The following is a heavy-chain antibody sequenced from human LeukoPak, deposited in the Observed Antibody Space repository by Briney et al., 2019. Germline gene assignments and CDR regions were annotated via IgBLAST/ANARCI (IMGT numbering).Heavy chain of an antibody. V-gene: IGHV3-48*01. J-gene: IGHJ5*02. CDR2: ISGSGNAI. Sequence: PGGSLRLSCAASGFSFSSYSMNWVRQAPGKGLEWVSYISGSGNAIHYTDSVKGRFTISRDNAKNALYLQMNSLRAEDTAVFFCAKGGTQGWFDPWGQGTLVTVSS. CDR1: GFSFSSYS. D-gene: IGHD3-16*01. CDR3: AKGGTQGWFDP.